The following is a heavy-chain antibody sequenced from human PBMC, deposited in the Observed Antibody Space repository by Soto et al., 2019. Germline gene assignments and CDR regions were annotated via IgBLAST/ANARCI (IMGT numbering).Heavy chain of an antibody. V-gene: IGHV4-31*03. D-gene: IGHD3-10*01. CDR3: ARDGSRDRGVNHWFDP. CDR1: GGSISGSVYY. CDR2: IHYSGNT. Sequence: QVQLQESGPRLVKPSQTLSLTCIVSGGSISGSVYYWSWIRQHPGKGLEWIGYIHYSGNTDYNPSLKSRVTISVDTSKNQFSLKLSSVTAADTAVYYCARDGSRDRGVNHWFDPWGQGTLVTVSS. J-gene: IGHJ5*02.